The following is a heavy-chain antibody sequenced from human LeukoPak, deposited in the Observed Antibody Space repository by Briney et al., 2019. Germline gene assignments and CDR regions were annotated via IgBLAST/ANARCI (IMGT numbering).Heavy chain of an antibody. J-gene: IGHJ4*02. Sequence: AETLSLPCDVSGGSVTSTNWWTWVRQPPGKGLEWIGEVRLDGRTNYNPSLKRRLIMSVDLPENHISLKLTSVTAADTAVYYCAREGGFYRPLDYSGQGTLVTVSS. CDR3: AREGGFYRPLDY. CDR2: VRLDGRT. D-gene: IGHD3-3*01. V-gene: IGHV4-4*02. CDR1: GGSVTSTNW.